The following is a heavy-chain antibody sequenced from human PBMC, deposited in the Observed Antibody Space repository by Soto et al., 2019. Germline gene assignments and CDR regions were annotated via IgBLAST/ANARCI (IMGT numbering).Heavy chain of an antibody. Sequence: GGSLRLSCAASGFTFDDYAMHWVRQAPGKGLEWVSGISWNSGSIGYADSVKGRFTISRDNAKNSLYLQMNSLRAEDTALYYCAKGDTKQQLAQLFDYWGQGTLVTVSS. CDR3: AKGDTKQQLAQLFDY. D-gene: IGHD6-13*01. J-gene: IGHJ4*02. CDR1: GFTFDDYA. CDR2: ISWNSGSI. V-gene: IGHV3-9*01.